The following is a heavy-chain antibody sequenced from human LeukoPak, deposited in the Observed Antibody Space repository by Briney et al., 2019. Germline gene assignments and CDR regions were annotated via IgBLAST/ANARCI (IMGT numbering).Heavy chain of an antibody. J-gene: IGHJ4*02. CDR2: INPNSGGT. D-gene: IGHD2-2*01. CDR3: ARARRDIVVRFDY. CDR1: GYTFTGYY. Sequence: ASVKVSCMASGYTFTGYYMHWVRQAPGQGLEWMGWINPNSGGTNYAQKFQGRVTMTRDTSISTAYMELSRLRSDDTAVYYCARARRDIVVRFDYWGQGTLVTVSS. V-gene: IGHV1-2*02.